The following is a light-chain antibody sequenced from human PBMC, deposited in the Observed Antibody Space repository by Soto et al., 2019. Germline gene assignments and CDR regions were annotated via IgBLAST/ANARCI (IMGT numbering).Light chain of an antibody. V-gene: IGKV1-39*01. CDR1: RTIKTY. J-gene: IGKJ5*01. Sequence: DIQMTQSPSTLSASVGDRVTITCRASRTIKTYLNWYQQKPGNAPILLIYAASSLQSGVPSRFSGSGSGTEFTLTISSLQAEDFATYYCQQSYSAPITFGQGTRLEIK. CDR3: QQSYSAPIT. CDR2: AAS.